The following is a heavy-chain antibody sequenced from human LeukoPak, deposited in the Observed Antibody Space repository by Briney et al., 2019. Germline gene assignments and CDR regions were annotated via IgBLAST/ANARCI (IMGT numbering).Heavy chain of an antibody. J-gene: IGHJ6*02. CDR1: GFTFSSYA. D-gene: IGHD6-19*01. CDR2: ITSEGDST. V-gene: IGHV3-64D*06. Sequence: GGSLRLSCSASGFTFSSYAMHWVRQAPGKGLEYVSGITSEGDSTYYADSVKGRFTISRDNSKNTLYLQMSTLRAEDTAVYYCVNLGQWLVPDYYYGMDVWGQGTTVTVSS. CDR3: VNLGQWLVPDYYYGMDV.